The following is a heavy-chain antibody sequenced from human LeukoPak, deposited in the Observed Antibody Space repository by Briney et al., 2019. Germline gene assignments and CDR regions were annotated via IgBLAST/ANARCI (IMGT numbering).Heavy chain of an antibody. J-gene: IGHJ5*02. D-gene: IGHD6-13*01. V-gene: IGHV1-2*06. CDR3: AKVPPSITAAGNWLDP. CDR2: INPNTGGT. CDR1: GYTFTGYY. Sequence: ASVKVSCKASGYTFTGYYIHWVRQAPGQGLEWMGRINPNTGGTNYAQKFKGRVTMTRDTSITTAHMELSRLTSDDTAIYYCAKVPPSITAAGNWLDPWGQGALVTVSS.